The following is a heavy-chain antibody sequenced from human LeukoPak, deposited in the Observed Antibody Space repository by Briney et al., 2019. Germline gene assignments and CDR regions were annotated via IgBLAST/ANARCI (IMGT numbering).Heavy chain of an antibody. Sequence: PSETLSLTCAVYGGSFSGYYWSWIRQTPGKGLEWLGEINHSGSTNYNPSLKSRVTISVDTSKNQFSLKLSSVTAADTAVYYCASGEVVVPAGTDITSGLGVWGQGTTVTVSS. D-gene: IGHD2-2*01. CDR2: INHSGST. V-gene: IGHV4-34*01. CDR1: GGSFSGYY. J-gene: IGHJ6*02. CDR3: ASGEVVVPAGTDITSGLGV.